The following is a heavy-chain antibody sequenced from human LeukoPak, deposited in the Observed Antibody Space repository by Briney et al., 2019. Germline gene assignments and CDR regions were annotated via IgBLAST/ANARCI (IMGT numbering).Heavy chain of an antibody. V-gene: IGHV4-61*02. CDR3: ARESKRVFDY. Sequence: PSQTLSLTCTVSGGSISSGSYYWSWIRQPAGKGLEWIGRIYTSGSTNYNPSLKSRVTMSVDTSKNQFSLKLSSVTAADTAVYYCARESKRVFDYWGQGTLVTVSS. CDR2: IYTSGST. CDR1: GGSISSGSYY. J-gene: IGHJ4*02.